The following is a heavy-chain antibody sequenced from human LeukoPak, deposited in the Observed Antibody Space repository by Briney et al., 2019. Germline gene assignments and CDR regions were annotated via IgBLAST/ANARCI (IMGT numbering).Heavy chain of an antibody. Sequence: ALVKVSCKASGGTFSSYAISWVRQAPGQGLEWMGRIIPILGIANYAQKFQGRVTITADKSTSTAYMELSSLRSEDTAVYYCAGRLGDSIDYWGQGTLVTVSS. CDR2: IIPILGIA. V-gene: IGHV1-69*04. CDR1: GGTFSSYA. J-gene: IGHJ4*02. CDR3: AGRLGDSIDY. D-gene: IGHD2-21*02.